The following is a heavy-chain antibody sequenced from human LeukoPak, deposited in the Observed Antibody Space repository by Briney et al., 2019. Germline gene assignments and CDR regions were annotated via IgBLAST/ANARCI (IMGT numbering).Heavy chain of an antibody. Sequence: SQTLSLTCAISGDSVSTNSVTWNWIRQSPSRGLEWLGRTYYRSKWNNDYAVSVKSRITINPDTSKNQFSLQLNSVTPDDTALYYCARGRYSGFDLWGQGTMVTVSS. V-gene: IGHV6-1*01. CDR2: TYYRSKWNN. CDR3: ARGRYSGFDL. CDR1: GDSVSTNSVT. D-gene: IGHD2-15*01. J-gene: IGHJ3*01.